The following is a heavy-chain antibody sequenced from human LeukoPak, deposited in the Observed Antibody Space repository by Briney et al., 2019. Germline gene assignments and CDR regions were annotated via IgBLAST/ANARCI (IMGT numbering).Heavy chain of an antibody. Sequence: PSETLSLTCAVYGGSFSGYYWSWIRQPPGKGLEWIGEINYSRSTNYNPSLKSRVTISVDTSKNQFSLKLSSVTAADTAVYYCARDREDLGFDYWGQGTLVTVSS. V-gene: IGHV4-34*01. CDR3: ARDREDLGFDY. CDR2: INYSRST. CDR1: GGSFSGYY. J-gene: IGHJ4*02. D-gene: IGHD1-26*01.